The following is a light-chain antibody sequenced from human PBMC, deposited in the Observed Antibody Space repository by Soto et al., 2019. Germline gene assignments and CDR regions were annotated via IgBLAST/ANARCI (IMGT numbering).Light chain of an antibody. Sequence: EIVMTQSPATLSVSPGEGATLSCRASQSVSSNLAWYQQKPGQAPRLLIYGASTRATGIPARFSGSGSGTEFTLTISGLQSEDFAVYYCQHYNDWPPWTFGQGTKVEIK. CDR3: QHYNDWPPWT. CDR1: QSVSSN. V-gene: IGKV3D-15*01. CDR2: GAS. J-gene: IGKJ1*01.